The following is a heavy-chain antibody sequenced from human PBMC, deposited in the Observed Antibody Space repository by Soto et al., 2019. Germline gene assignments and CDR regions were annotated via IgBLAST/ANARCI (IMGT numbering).Heavy chain of an antibody. V-gene: IGHV4-31*03. CDR2: IYNNGGT. Sequence: TSETLSLTCTVSGDSINTGAYYWTWIRQSPGKGLEWIGCIYNNGGTDYSPSLESRVSISMDTSKNQFSLSLTSVTAADTAIYYCARGLTEWSNDYWGQGALVTVSS. CDR3: ARGLTEWSNDY. D-gene: IGHD3-3*01. CDR1: GDSINTGAYY. J-gene: IGHJ4*02.